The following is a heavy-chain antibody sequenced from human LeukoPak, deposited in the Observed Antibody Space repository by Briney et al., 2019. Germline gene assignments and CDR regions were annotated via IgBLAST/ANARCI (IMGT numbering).Heavy chain of an antibody. Sequence: ASVKVSCKASGYTFTSYGISWVRQAPGQGLEWMGWISAYNGNTNYAQKLQGRVTMTTDTSTSTAYMELRSLRAEDTAVYYCARDVNDPPALSPVDYWGQGTLVTVSS. V-gene: IGHV1-18*01. CDR3: ARDVNDPPALSPVDY. CDR2: ISAYNGNT. D-gene: IGHD5/OR15-5a*01. J-gene: IGHJ4*02. CDR1: GYTFTSYG.